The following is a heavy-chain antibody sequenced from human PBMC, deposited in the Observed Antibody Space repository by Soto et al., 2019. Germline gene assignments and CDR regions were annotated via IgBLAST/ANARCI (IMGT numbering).Heavy chain of an antibody. D-gene: IGHD2-15*01. V-gene: IGHV4-30-4*01. CDR1: GGSISSGDYY. CDR3: ARALEGGYCSGGSCSTNFDY. J-gene: IGHJ4*02. Sequence: PSETLSLTCTVSGGSISSGDYYWSWIRQPPGKGLEWIGYIYYSGSTYYNPSLKSRVTISVDTSKNQFSLKLSSVTAADTAVYYCARALEGGYCSGGSCSTNFDYWGQGTLVTVSS. CDR2: IYYSGST.